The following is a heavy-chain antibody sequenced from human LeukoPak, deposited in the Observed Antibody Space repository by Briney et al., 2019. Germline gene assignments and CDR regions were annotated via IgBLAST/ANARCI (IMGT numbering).Heavy chain of an antibody. J-gene: IGHJ4*02. CDR3: AKVPLVYYDSSGYFDY. V-gene: IGHV3-30*18. CDR1: GFTFSNYG. CDR2: ISYDGSNK. Sequence: PGGSLKLSCAASGFTFSNYGMHWVRQAPGKGLEWVALISYDGSNKYYADSVKGRFTISRDNSKNTLYLQMNSLRAEDTAVYYCAKVPLVYYDSSGYFDYWGQGTLVTVSS. D-gene: IGHD3-22*01.